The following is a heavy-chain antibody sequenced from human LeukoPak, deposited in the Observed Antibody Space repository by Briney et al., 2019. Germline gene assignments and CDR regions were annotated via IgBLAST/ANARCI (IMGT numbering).Heavy chain of an antibody. Sequence: ASVKVSCKASGYTFTSYGISWVRQAPGQGLEWMGGIIPIFGTANYAQKFQGRVTITADESTSTAYMELSSLRSEDTAVYYCARGERLLSYFDYWGQGTLVTVSS. CDR3: ARGERLLSYFDY. CDR2: IIPIFGTA. CDR1: GYTFTSYG. V-gene: IGHV1-69*13. J-gene: IGHJ4*02. D-gene: IGHD4/OR15-4a*01.